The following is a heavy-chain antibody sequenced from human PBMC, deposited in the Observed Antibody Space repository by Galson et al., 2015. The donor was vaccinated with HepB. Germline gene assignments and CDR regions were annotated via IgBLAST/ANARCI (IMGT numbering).Heavy chain of an antibody. V-gene: IGHV2-5*02. CDR3: AHHDILTGYYEFDY. D-gene: IGHD3-9*01. J-gene: IGHJ4*02. CDR2: LYWDDDK. CDR1: GFSLSTTGVG. Sequence: PALVKPTQTLTLTCTFSGFSLSTTGVGVGWIRQPPGKALEWLALLYWDDDKRYSPSLKSRLTITKDTSKNQVVLTMTNMDPVDTATYYCAHHDILTGYYEFDYWGQGTPVTVSS.